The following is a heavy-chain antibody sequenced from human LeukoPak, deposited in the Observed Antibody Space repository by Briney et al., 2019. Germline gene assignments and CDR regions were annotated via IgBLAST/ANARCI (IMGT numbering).Heavy chain of an antibody. D-gene: IGHD3-10*01. CDR1: GFTFDDYG. V-gene: IGHV3-20*04. CDR2: INWNGGST. CDR3: ARDNRLLWFGELFHYYYMDV. Sequence: PGGSLRLSCAASGFTFDDYGMSWVRQAPGKGLEWVSGINWNGGSTGYADSVKGRFTISRDNAKNSLYLQMNSPRAEDTALYYCARDNRLLWFGELFHYYYMDVWGKGTTVTVSS. J-gene: IGHJ6*03.